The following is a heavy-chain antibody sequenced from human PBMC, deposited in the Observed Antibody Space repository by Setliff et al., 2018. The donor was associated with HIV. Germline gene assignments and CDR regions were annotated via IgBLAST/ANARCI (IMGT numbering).Heavy chain of an antibody. J-gene: IGHJ6*02. CDR3: ASSRGYYYGMDV. Sequence: PGGSLRLSCAACGFTFSSYDMHWVRQATGKGLEWVSAIGTAGDTYYPGSVKGRFTISRENAKNSLYLQMNSLRAGDTAVYYCASSRGYYYGMDVWGQGTTVTVSS. CDR1: GFTFSSYD. V-gene: IGHV3-13*01. CDR2: IGTAGDT. D-gene: IGHD6-13*01.